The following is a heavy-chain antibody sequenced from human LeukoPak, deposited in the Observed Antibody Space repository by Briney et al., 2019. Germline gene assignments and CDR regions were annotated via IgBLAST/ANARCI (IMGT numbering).Heavy chain of an antibody. CDR3: TRASLED. J-gene: IGHJ4*02. Sequence: GGSLRLSCAASGSTFSSYWMHWVRQAPGKGLVWVSAINTDGSTTTHADSVRGRFTISRDNAKNTLYMQMNSLRAEGTAVYYCTRASLEDWGQGTLVTVSS. CDR2: INTDGSTT. V-gene: IGHV3-74*01. CDR1: GSTFSSYW.